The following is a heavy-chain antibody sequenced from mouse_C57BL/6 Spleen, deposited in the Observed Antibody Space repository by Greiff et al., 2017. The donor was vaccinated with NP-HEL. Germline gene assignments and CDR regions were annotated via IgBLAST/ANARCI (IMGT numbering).Heavy chain of an antibody. J-gene: IGHJ2*01. V-gene: IGHV1-76*01. Sequence: QVQLKESGAELVRPGASVKLSCKASGYTFTDYYINWVKQRPGQGLEWIARIYPGSGNTYYNEKFKGKATLTAEKSSSTAYMQLSSLTSEDSAVYFCARGNDGYGGYFDYWGQGTTLTVSS. CDR2: IYPGSGNT. CDR1: GYTFTDYY. CDR3: ARGNDGYGGYFDY. D-gene: IGHD2-3*01.